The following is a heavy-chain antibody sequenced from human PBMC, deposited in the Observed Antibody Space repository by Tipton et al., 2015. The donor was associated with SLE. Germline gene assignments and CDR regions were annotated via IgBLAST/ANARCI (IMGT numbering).Heavy chain of an antibody. CDR3: ARFPSTYQWLVRGGYFDY. J-gene: IGHJ4*02. Sequence: GLVKPSQTLSLTCAISGDSVSSNSATWNWIRQSPSRGLEWLGRTYYRSKWYNDYAVSVKSRITINPDTSKNQFSLKLSSVTAADTAVYYCARFPSTYQWLVRGGYFDYWGQGTLVTVSS. CDR1: GDSVSSNSAT. CDR2: TYYRSKWYN. D-gene: IGHD6-19*01. V-gene: IGHV6-1*01.